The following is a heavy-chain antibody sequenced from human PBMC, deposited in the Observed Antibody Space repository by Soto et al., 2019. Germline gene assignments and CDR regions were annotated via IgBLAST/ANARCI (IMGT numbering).Heavy chain of an antibody. Sequence: ASVKVSCKASGYTFTSHGISWLRQAPGQGLEWMGWISGNNGNTNYAQKLQGRVTMTTDTSTGTAYMELRSLRSDDTAIYYCARDGWGYSYGLFDYWGQGTLVTVSS. CDR2: ISGNNGNT. D-gene: IGHD5-18*01. V-gene: IGHV1-18*01. CDR1: GYTFTSHG. J-gene: IGHJ4*02. CDR3: ARDGWGYSYGLFDY.